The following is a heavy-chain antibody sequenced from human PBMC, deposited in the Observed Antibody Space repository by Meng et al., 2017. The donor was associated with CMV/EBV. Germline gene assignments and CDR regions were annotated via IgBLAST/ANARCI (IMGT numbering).Heavy chain of an antibody. CDR2: INWNGDST. J-gene: IGHJ4*02. V-gene: IGHV3-20*04. CDR1: GFTFDDYG. D-gene: IGHD1-26*01. CDR3: AKVGSGSYWYYFDY. Sequence: GVLKISCAASGFTFDDYGMSWVRQAPGKGLEWVSGINWNGDSTGYADSVKGRFTISRDNAKKSLYLQMNSLRAEDTALYYCAKVGSGSYWYYFDYWGQGTLVTVSS.